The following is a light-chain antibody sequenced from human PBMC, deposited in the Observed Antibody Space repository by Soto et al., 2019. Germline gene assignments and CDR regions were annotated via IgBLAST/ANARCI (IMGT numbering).Light chain of an antibody. J-gene: IGLJ2*01. CDR3: CSYAGDSTA. CDR2: EGS. V-gene: IGLV2-23*01. CDR1: SSDIGSYNL. Sequence: QSVLTQPASVSGSPGQSITISCTGTSSDIGSYNLVSWYQQHPGKAPKLMIYEGSERPSGVSNRFSGSKSGNTASLTISGLQAEDEADYYCCSYAGDSTAFGGGTKVTVL.